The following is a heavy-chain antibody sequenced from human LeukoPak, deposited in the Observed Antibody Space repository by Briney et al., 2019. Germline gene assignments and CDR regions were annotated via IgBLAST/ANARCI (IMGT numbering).Heavy chain of an antibody. Sequence: SETLSLTCTVSGGSVSSGSYYWSWIRQPPGKGLEWMGYIYYSGSTNYNPSLKSRVTISVDTSKNQFSLKLSSVTAADTAVYYCARVADSNSWYYYFYGMDVWGQGTTVTVSS. CDR3: ARVADSNSWYYYFYGMDV. D-gene: IGHD6-13*01. CDR1: GGSVSSGSYY. CDR2: IYYSGST. J-gene: IGHJ6*02. V-gene: IGHV4-61*01.